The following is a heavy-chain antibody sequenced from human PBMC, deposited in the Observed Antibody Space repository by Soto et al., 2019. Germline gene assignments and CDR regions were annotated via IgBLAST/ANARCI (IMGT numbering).Heavy chain of an antibody. CDR1: GFTCSDHY. CDR3: ARAGISGDTYSFDY. Sequence: EVQLVESGGGLVQPGGSLRLSCAASGFTCSDHYMDWVRQAPGKGLEWVGRTRNKANSYTTEYAASVKGRFTISRDDSKNSLYLQMHSLKTEDTAVYYCARAGISGDTYSFDYWGQGTLVTVSS. V-gene: IGHV3-72*01. J-gene: IGHJ4*02. CDR2: TRNKANSYTT. D-gene: IGHD4-17*01.